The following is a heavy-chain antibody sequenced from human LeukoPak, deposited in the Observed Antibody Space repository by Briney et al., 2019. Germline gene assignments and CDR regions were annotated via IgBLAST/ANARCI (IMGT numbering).Heavy chain of an antibody. CDR1: GGSISSGGYY. D-gene: IGHD3-22*01. CDR3: ARDVTYYYDSSGYPEGGYFDY. Sequence: SQTLSLTCTVSGGSISSGGYYWGWIRQPPGKGLEWIGYIYHSGSTYYNPSLKSRVTISVDRSKNQCSLKLSSVTAADTAVYYCARDVTYYYDSSGYPEGGYFDYWGQGTLVTVSS. CDR2: IYHSGST. V-gene: IGHV4-30-2*01. J-gene: IGHJ4*02.